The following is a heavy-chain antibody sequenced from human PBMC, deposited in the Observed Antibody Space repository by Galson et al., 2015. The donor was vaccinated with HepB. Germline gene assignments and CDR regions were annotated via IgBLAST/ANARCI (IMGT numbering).Heavy chain of an antibody. CDR1: GFTFSSYG. Sequence: SLRLSCAASGFTFSSYGMHWVRQAPGKGLEWVAVIWYDGSNKYYADSVKGRFTISRDNSKNTLYLQMNSLRAEDTAVYYCARGITRDIDAFDIWGQGTMVTVSS. V-gene: IGHV3-33*08. D-gene: IGHD2-2*01. CDR2: IWYDGSNK. CDR3: ARGITRDIDAFDI. J-gene: IGHJ3*02.